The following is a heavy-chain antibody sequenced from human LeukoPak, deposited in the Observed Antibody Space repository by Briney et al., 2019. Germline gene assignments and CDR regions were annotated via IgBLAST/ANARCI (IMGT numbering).Heavy chain of an antibody. CDR2: IYYSGNT. CDR3: VAYGGFRAFDI. Sequence: SETLSLTCTVSGGSMTNYYWSWIRHPPGKGLEWIGHIYYSGNTKYNPSLKSRVTISVDTSKNQFSLKLSSVTAADTAVYYCVAYGGFRAFDIWGQGAMVAVS. V-gene: IGHV4-59*01. J-gene: IGHJ3*02. D-gene: IGHD4-23*01. CDR1: GGSMTNYY.